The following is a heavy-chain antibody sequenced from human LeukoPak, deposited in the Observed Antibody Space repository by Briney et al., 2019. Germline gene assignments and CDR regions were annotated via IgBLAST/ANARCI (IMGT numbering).Heavy chain of an antibody. J-gene: IGHJ3*02. D-gene: IGHD3-10*01. Sequence: GASVKVSCKASGYTFTSYDINWVRQATGQGLEWMGWMNPNSGNTGYAQKFQGRVTMTRNTSISTAYMELSSLRSEDTAVYYCARVFLDDTMVRGVNDAFDIWGQGTMVTVSS. CDR1: GYTFTSYD. CDR2: MNPNSGNT. CDR3: ARVFLDDTMVRGVNDAFDI. V-gene: IGHV1-8*01.